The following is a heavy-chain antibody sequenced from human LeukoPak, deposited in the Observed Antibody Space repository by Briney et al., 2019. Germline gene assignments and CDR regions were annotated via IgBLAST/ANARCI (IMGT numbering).Heavy chain of an antibody. D-gene: IGHD1-26*01. V-gene: IGHV3-74*01. CDR1: GFIFSSYW. J-gene: IGHJ4*02. CDR3: AKGGASLFDY. CDR2: IKSDGTST. Sequence: GGSLRLSCAASGFIFSSYWMHWVRQAPGKGLVWVSRIKSDGTSTNYADSVKGRFTIPRDNAKNTLHLQMNSLRADDTAVYYCAKGGASLFDYWGQGTLVTVSS.